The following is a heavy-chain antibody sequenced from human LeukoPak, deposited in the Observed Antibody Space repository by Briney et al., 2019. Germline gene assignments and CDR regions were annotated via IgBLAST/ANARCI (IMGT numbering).Heavy chain of an antibody. Sequence: PGGSLRLSCAASGFTFSHYGMHWVRQAPGQGLEWMGIINPSGGSTSYAQKFQGRVTMTRDTSTSTVYMELSSLRSEDTAVYYCARDRYYYDSSGYIRGISFDYWGQGTLVTVSS. D-gene: IGHD3-22*01. CDR1: GFTFSHYG. J-gene: IGHJ4*02. CDR3: ARDRYYYDSSGYIRGISFDY. V-gene: IGHV1-46*01. CDR2: INPSGGST.